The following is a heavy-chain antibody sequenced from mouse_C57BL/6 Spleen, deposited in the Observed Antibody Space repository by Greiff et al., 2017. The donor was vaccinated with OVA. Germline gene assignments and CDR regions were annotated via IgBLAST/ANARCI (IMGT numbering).Heavy chain of an antibody. Sequence: QVTLKESGPGILQPSQTLSLTCSFSGFSLSTFGMGVGWLRPPSGLGLEWLAHIWCGDDKYYNTAQNSPTPIPKDTSKNQVILKIANVDTADTATYYCARSRTTAVVFDYWGQGTTLTVSS. CDR3: ARSRTTAVVFDY. D-gene: IGHD1-1*01. CDR2: IWCGDDK. V-gene: IGHV8-8*01. J-gene: IGHJ2*01. CDR1: GFSLSTFGMG.